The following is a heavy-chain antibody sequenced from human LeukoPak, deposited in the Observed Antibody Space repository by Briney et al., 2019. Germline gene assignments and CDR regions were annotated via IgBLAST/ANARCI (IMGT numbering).Heavy chain of an antibody. Sequence: GESLKISCKGSGFSFTIYWIGWVRQMPGKRLEWMGIIYPGDSDTRYSPSFQGQVTISADKSISTAYLQWSSLKASDTAMYYCARGDPSAAGTAGWDYWGQGTLVTVSS. D-gene: IGHD6-13*01. J-gene: IGHJ4*02. V-gene: IGHV5-51*01. CDR2: IYPGDSDT. CDR1: GFSFTIYW. CDR3: ARGDPSAAGTAGWDY.